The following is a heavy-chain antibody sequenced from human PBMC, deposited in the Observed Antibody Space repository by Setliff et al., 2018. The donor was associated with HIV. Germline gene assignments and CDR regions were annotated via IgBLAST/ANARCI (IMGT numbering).Heavy chain of an antibody. Sequence: PGGSLRLSCIASAFSFNNYYMTWVRKAPGKGLEWVANINSDGTEKNYADSVRGRFTISRDNSKNSVYLQMNGLRVEDTAVYYCARLRINDYWGQGTPVTVSS. CDR3: ARLRINDY. J-gene: IGHJ4*02. CDR2: INSDGTEK. V-gene: IGHV3-7*01. CDR1: AFSFNNYY.